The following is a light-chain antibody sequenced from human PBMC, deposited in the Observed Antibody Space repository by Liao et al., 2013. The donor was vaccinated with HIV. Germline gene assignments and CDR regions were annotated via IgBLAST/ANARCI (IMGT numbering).Light chain of an antibody. CDR2: KDS. V-gene: IGLV3-25*03. CDR1: ALPKQY. J-gene: IGLJ3*02. CDR3: QSADSSGTCPV. Sequence: SYELTQPPSVSVSPGQTARITCSGDALPKQYAYWYQQKPGQAPVLLIYKDSERPSGIPERFSGSSSGTPKVTLTISGVQAEDEADYYCQSADSSGTCPVFGGGTKLTVL.